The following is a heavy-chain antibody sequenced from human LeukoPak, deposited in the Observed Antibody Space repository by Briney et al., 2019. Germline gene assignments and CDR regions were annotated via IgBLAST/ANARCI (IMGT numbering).Heavy chain of an antibody. V-gene: IGHV5-51*01. CDR1: GYRFTNYW. J-gene: IGHJ4*02. CDR3: ARQPNPDFDY. CDR2: IYPGDSNT. Sequence: GEALKISCKGSGYRFTNYWIGWVRQMPGKGLEWMGIIYPGDSNTRYSPSFQGQVTISVDKSISTAYLQWSSLKASDAAMYYCARQPNPDFDYWGQGTLVTVSS.